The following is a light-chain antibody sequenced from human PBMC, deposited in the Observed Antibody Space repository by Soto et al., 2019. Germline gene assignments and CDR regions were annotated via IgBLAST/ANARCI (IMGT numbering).Light chain of an antibody. CDR2: GAS. Sequence: ETVLTQSPATLSLSPGERATLSCRASQSVGSYLAWYQQKPGQAPRLLIYGASNRATGIPARFSGSGSGTDFPLTISGLEPEDFAVYYCQQYGGSPYTFGQGTTVEIK. J-gene: IGKJ2*01. CDR3: QQYGGSPYT. CDR1: QSVGSY. V-gene: IGKV3-11*01.